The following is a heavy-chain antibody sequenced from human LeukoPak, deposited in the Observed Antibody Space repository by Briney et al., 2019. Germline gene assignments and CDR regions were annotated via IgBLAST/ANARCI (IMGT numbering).Heavy chain of an antibody. CDR1: GYTFTSYG. V-gene: IGHV1-69*13. J-gene: IGHJ4*02. D-gene: IGHD3-22*01. CDR3: ARSADNYYYDSSGYYSLDY. CDR2: IIPIFGTA. Sequence: SVKVSCKASGYTFTSYGISWVRQAPGQGLEWMGGIIPIFGTANYAQKFQGRVTITADESTSTAYMELSSLRSEDTAVYYCARSADNYYYDSSGYYSLDYWGQGTLVTVSS.